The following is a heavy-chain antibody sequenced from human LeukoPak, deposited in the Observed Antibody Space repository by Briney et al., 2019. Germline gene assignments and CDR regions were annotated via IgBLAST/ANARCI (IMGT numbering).Heavy chain of an antibody. CDR1: GFTFSSYA. J-gene: IGHJ4*02. V-gene: IGHV3-23*01. Sequence: GGSLRLSCAASGFTFSSYAMSWVRQAPGKGLEWVSGISGSGASTYYADSVKGRFTISRDNSNNTLYLEMNSLRTEDTAVYYCARDYDYVWGSSGYWGQGTLVTVSS. D-gene: IGHD3-16*01. CDR3: ARDYDYVWGSSGY. CDR2: ISGSGAST.